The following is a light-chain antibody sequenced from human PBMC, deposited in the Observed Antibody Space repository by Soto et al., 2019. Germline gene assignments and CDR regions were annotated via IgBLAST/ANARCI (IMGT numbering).Light chain of an antibody. CDR2: DAS. V-gene: IGKV3-11*01. J-gene: IGKJ1*01. CDR1: QSVRND. CDR3: QQRSKMPLT. Sequence: EIVLTQSPATLSLSPGATATLSCRASQSVRNDLAWYQQKPGQAPRLLIYDASNRATGIPARFSGTGSETDFTLTISSLEPEDFAIYYCQQRSKMPLTFGHGTKVDI.